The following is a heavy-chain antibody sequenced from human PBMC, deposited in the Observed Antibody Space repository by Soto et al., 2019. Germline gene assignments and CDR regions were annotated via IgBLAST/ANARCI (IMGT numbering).Heavy chain of an antibody. CDR1: GFTFSSYA. D-gene: IGHD3-3*01. CDR2: ISYDGSNK. CDR3: ARGIPRPSYYDFWSGPQGWFDP. V-gene: IGHV3-30-3*01. J-gene: IGHJ5*02. Sequence: GGSLRLSCAASGFTFSSYAMHWVRQAPGKGLEWVAVISYDGSNKYYADSVKGRFTISRDNSKNTLYLQMNSLRAEDTAVYYCARGIPRPSYYDFWSGPQGWFDPWGQGTLVTVSS.